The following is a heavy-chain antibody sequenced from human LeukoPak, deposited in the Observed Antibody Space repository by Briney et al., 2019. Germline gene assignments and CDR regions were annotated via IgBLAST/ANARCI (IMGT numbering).Heavy chain of an antibody. V-gene: IGHV4-39*01. CDR2: IYYSGST. J-gene: IGHJ5*02. CDR3: ARRYLRGLLWFGELNWFDP. Sequence: PSETLSLTCTVSGGSISSSSYYWGWIRQPPGKGLEWLGSIYYSGSTYYNPSLKSRVTISVDTSKNQFSLKLSSVTAADTAVYYCARRYLRGLLWFGELNWFDPWGQGTLVTISS. D-gene: IGHD3-10*01. CDR1: GGSISSSSYY.